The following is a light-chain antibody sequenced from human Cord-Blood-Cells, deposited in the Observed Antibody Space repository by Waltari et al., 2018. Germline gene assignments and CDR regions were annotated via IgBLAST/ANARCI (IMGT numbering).Light chain of an antibody. CDR1: SSDVGGYTY. J-gene: IGLJ1*01. V-gene: IGLV2-14*03. CDR2: DVS. CDR3: SSYTSSSTL. Sequence: QSALTQPASVSGSPGQSITISCTGTSSDVGGYTYVSWYQQHPGKAPKLMIYDVSNRPSGVSTRFSGSKSGNAASLTISGLQAEDEADYYGSSYTSSSTLFGTGTKVTVL.